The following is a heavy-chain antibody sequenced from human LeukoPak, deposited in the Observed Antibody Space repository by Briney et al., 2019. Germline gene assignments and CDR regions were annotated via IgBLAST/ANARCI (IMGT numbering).Heavy chain of an antibody. CDR1: GFTFSSYE. Sequence: GGSLRLSCAASGFTFSSYEMNWVRQAPGKGLEWVSYISSSGSTIYYADSVKGRFTISRDNAKNSLYLQMNSLRAEDAAVYYCAELGTTMIGGVWGKGTTVTISS. J-gene: IGHJ6*04. V-gene: IGHV3-48*03. CDR3: AELGTTMIGGV. D-gene: IGHD3-10*02. CDR2: ISSSGSTI.